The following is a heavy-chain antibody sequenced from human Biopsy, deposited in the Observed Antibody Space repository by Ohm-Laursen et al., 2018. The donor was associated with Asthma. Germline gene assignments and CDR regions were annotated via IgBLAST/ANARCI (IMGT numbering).Heavy chain of an antibody. CDR1: GDSITSGGCC. Sequence: TLSLTCSVSGDSITSGGCCWNWIRQHPGKGLEWIGYIHHSGTSYFNPSLKGGVTISVDTSKNQFSLKLTSVTAADTAVYYCARGVDRVTGLLDHFDSWGQGTLVTVSS. CDR2: IHHSGTS. CDR3: ARGVDRVTGLLDHFDS. D-gene: IGHD2-21*02. J-gene: IGHJ4*02. V-gene: IGHV4-31*03.